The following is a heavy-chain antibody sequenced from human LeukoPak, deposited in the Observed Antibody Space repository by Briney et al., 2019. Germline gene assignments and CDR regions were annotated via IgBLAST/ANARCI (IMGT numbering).Heavy chain of an antibody. Sequence: PSETLSLTCTVSGDPAISSFYWSWIRQPPGKGLEWMGFMDASGNTKYNSSLKSRVAISGDMSKKQFSLKLSSLTAADTAIYYCASFMIREERAYFYDYWGRGTLVTVSS. CDR3: ASFMIREERAYFYDY. D-gene: IGHD3-10*01. J-gene: IGHJ4*02. CDR1: GDPAISSFY. CDR2: MDASGNT. V-gene: IGHV4-4*09.